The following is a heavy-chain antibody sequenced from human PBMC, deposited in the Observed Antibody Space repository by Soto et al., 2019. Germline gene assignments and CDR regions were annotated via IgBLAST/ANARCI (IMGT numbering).Heavy chain of an antibody. D-gene: IGHD2-2*01. CDR3: ARDIVVVPAALVGGGGGAHYYYYGMDV. CDR1: GFTFSSYG. Sequence: GGSLRLSCAASGFTFSSYGMHWVRQAPGKGLEWVAVIWYDGSNKYYADSVKGRFTISRDNSKNTLYLQMNSLRAEDTAVYYCARDIVVVPAALVGGGGGAHYYYYGMDVWGQGTTVTVSS. V-gene: IGHV3-33*01. J-gene: IGHJ6*02. CDR2: IWYDGSNK.